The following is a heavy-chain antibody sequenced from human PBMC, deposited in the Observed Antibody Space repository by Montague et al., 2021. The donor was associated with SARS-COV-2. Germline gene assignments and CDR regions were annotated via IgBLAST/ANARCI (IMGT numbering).Heavy chain of an antibody. Sequence: SETLSLTCAVYGGSFSDYHWSWIRQSPGKGLEWIGESNYSGSTNYNPSLKSRVTISIDTSKNQFSLKLTSVTAADTAVYYCARGGSGYWGQGTMVTVSS. V-gene: IGHV4-34*01. J-gene: IGHJ4*01. D-gene: IGHD6-25*01. CDR2: SNYSGST. CDR1: GGSFSDYH. CDR3: ARGGSGY.